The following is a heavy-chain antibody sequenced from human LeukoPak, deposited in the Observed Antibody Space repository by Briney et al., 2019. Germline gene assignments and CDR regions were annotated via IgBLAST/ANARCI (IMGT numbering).Heavy chain of an antibody. D-gene: IGHD2-15*01. J-gene: IGHJ4*02. V-gene: IGHV4-34*01. CDR1: GGSFSGYY. Sequence: PSETLSLTCAVYGGSFSGYYWSWIRQPPGKGLEWIGEINHSGSTNYNPSLKSRVTISADTSKNQFSPKLSSVTAADTAVYYCARGQVVVAAIDYWGQGTLVTVSS. CDR3: ARGQVVVAAIDY. CDR2: INHSGST.